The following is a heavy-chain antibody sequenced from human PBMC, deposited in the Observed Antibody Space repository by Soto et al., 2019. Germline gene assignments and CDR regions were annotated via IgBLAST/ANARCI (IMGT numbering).Heavy chain of an antibody. J-gene: IGHJ4*01. CDR2: INTGNGNT. CDR3: ARDLTTVTHPFDY. D-gene: IGHD4-17*01. Sequence: GASVKVSCKASGFTFTISAVQWVRQAPRQGLEWMGWINTGNGNTKFSQKFQGRVTITSDTSATTAYMELSSLTSEDTAIYYCARDLTTVTHPFDYWGQGTLVTVSS. V-gene: IGHV1-3*04. CDR1: GFTFTISA.